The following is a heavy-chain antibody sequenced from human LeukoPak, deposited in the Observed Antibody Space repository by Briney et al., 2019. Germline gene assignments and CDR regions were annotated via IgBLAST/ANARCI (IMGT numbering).Heavy chain of an antibody. CDR2: IYHSGST. CDR3: ARVAVAGTVY. CDR1: GYSISSGSY. D-gene: IGHD6-19*01. J-gene: IGHJ4*02. V-gene: IGHV4-38-2*02. Sequence: SETLSLTCTVSGYSISSGSYWGWIRQPPGKGLEYIGSIYHSGSTYNNPSLKSRVTISVDTSKNQFSLKLSSVTAADTAVYYCARVAVAGTVYWGQGTLVTVSS.